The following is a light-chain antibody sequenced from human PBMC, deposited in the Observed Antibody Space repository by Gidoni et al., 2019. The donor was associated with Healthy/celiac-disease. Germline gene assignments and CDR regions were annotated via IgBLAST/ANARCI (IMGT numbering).Light chain of an antibody. Sequence: DIQMTQSPSSLSASVGDRVTITCRASQSIISYLNWYQQKPGKAPKLLIYAASSLQSGVPSRFSGSGSGTDFTLTISSLQPEDFATYYCQQSYSTRVTFGPGTKVDIK. CDR1: QSIISY. CDR2: AAS. CDR3: QQSYSTRVT. V-gene: IGKV1-39*01. J-gene: IGKJ3*01.